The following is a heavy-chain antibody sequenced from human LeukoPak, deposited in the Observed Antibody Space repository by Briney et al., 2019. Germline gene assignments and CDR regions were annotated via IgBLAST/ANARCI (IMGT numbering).Heavy chain of an antibody. Sequence: ASVKVSCKASYYTFTNYGITWVRQAPGQGLEWMGWISAYNGNTNYAQKLQGRVTMTTDTSTSTAYMELRSLRSDDTAVYYCARVGAQGIVVVYMSYFDYWGQGTLVTVSS. J-gene: IGHJ4*02. V-gene: IGHV1-18*01. CDR2: ISAYNGNT. CDR3: ARVGAQGIVVVYMSYFDY. D-gene: IGHD3-22*01. CDR1: YYTFTNYG.